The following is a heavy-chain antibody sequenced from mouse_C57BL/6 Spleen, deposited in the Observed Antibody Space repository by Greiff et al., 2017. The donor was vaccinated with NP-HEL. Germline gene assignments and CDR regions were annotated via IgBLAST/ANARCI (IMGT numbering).Heavy chain of an antibody. CDR2: INPNNGGT. CDR3: ARGDTTVVADWYCDV. V-gene: IGHV1-22*01. D-gene: IGHD1-1*01. CDR1: GYTFTDYN. J-gene: IGHJ1*03. Sequence: QLQQSGPELVKPGASVKMSCKASGYTFTDYNMHWVKQSHGKRLEWIGYINPNNGGTSSNQKFKGKATLTVNKSSSTAYMELRSLTSEDSAVYYWARGDTTVVADWYCDVWGTGTTVTVSS.